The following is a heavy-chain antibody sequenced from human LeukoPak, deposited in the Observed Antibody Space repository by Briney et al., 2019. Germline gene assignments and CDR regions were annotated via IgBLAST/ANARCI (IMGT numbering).Heavy chain of an antibody. Sequence: SETLSLTCAVYGGSFSGYYWSWIRQPPGKGLEWIGEINHSGSTNYNPSLKSRVTISVDTSKNQFSLKLSSVTAADTAVYYCARDIGYGSGSYYPLDYWGQGTLVTVSS. CDR1: GGSFSGYY. J-gene: IGHJ4*02. CDR3: ARDIGYGSGSYYPLDY. D-gene: IGHD3-10*01. CDR2: INHSGST. V-gene: IGHV4-34*09.